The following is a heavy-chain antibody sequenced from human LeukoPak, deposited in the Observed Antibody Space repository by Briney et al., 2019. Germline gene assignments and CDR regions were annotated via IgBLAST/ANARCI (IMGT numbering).Heavy chain of an antibody. CDR2: INPSGGST. CDR1: GYTFSGYY. D-gene: IGHD5-24*01. CDR3: ARVGEAGWLQWIDY. V-gene: IGHV1-46*01. Sequence: ASVKVSCKASGYTFSGYYIHWVRQAPGQGLEWMGIINPSGGSTSYAQKFQGRVTMTRDTSTSTVYMELSSLRSEDTAVYYCARVGEAGWLQWIDYWGQGTLVTVSS. J-gene: IGHJ4*02.